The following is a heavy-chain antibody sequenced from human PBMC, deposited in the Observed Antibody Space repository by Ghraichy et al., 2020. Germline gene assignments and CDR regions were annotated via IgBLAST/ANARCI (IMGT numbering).Heavy chain of an antibody. V-gene: IGHV1-69*13. J-gene: IGHJ6*03. CDR3: ARAPEWDSGYDSYYYYYMDV. CDR1: GGTFSSYA. Sequence: SVKVSCKASGGTFSSYAISWVRQAPGQGLEWMGGIIPIFGTANYAQKFQGRVTITADESTSTAYMELSSLRSEDTAVYYCARAPEWDSGYDSYYYYYMDVWGKGTTVTVSS. D-gene: IGHD5-12*01. CDR2: IIPIFGTA.